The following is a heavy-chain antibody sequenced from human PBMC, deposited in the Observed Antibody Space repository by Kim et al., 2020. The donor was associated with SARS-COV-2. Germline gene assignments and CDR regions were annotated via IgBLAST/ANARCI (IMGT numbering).Heavy chain of an antibody. CDR2: ISWNSGSI. V-gene: IGHV3-9*01. CDR3: AKGAITMVRGGMDV. CDR1: GFTFDDYA. Sequence: GGSLRLSCAASGFTFDDYAMHWVRQAPGKGLEWVSGISWNSGSIGYADSVKGRFTISRDNAKNSLYLQMNSLRAEDTALYYCAKGAITMVRGGMDVWGQGTTVTVS. D-gene: IGHD3-10*01. J-gene: IGHJ6*02.